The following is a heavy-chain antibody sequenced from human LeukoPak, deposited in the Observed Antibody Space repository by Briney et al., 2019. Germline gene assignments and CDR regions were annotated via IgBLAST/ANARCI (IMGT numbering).Heavy chain of an antibody. CDR2: ISYDGSNK. V-gene: IGHV3-30*18. CDR1: GFTFSSYG. CDR3: AKDSGTYSSGWYYYGMVV. J-gene: IGHJ6*02. Sequence: GRSLRLSCAASGFTFSSYGMHWVRQAPGKGLEWVAVISYDGSNKYYADSVKGRFTISRDNSKNTLYLQMNSLRAEDTAVYYCAKDSGTYSSGWYYYGMVVWGQGTTVTVSS. D-gene: IGHD6-19*01.